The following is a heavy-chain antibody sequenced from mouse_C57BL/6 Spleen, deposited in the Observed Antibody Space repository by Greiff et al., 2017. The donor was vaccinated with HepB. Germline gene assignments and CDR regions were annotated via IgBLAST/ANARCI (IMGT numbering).Heavy chain of an antibody. V-gene: IGHV5-16*01. CDR2: INYDGSST. J-gene: IGHJ4*01. CDR1: GFTFSDYY. CDR3: ARDGYDVGAMDY. Sequence: EVMLVESEGGLVQPGSSMKLSCTASGFTFSDYYMAWVRQVPEKGLEWVANINYDGSSTYYLDSLKSRFIISRDNAKNILYLQMSSLKSEDTATYYCARDGYDVGAMDYWGQGTSVTVSS. D-gene: IGHD2-2*01.